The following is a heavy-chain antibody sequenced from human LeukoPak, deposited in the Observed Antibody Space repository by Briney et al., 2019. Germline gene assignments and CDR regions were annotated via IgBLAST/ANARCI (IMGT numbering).Heavy chain of an antibody. Sequence: ASVKVSCKASGYTFTSYGISWVRQAPGQGLEWMGWISAYNGNTNYAQKLQGRVTMTTDTSTSTAYMELRSLRSDDTAVYYCARGRNIVVVPAAFWYFDLWSRGTLVTVSS. CDR3: ARGRNIVVVPAAFWYFDL. CDR2: ISAYNGNT. D-gene: IGHD2-2*01. CDR1: GYTFTSYG. V-gene: IGHV1-18*01. J-gene: IGHJ2*01.